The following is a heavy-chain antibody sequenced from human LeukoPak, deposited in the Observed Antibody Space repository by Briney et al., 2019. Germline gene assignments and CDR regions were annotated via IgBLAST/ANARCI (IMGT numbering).Heavy chain of an antibody. CDR2: IIPILGIA. J-gene: IGHJ4*02. CDR1: GGTFSSYA. CDR3: AREKGFLTGFWVYFDY. Sequence: ASVKVSCKASGGTFSSYAISWVRQAPGQGLEWMGRIIPILGIANYAQKFQGRVTITADKSTSTAYMELSGLRSEDTAVYYWAREKGFLTGFWVYFDYWGQGPLVTVSS. D-gene: IGHD3-9*01. V-gene: IGHV1-69*04.